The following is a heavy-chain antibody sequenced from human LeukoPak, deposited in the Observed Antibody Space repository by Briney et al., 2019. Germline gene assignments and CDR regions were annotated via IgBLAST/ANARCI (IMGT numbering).Heavy chain of an antibody. J-gene: IGHJ4*02. CDR3: ARDKHYYDSSNYV. CDR2: INWNGGTT. CDR1: GFTFNDYG. Sequence: PGESLRLSCAASGFTFNDYGMSWVRQGPGKGLEWVSGINWNGGTTGYADSVRGRFTISRDNAKNSLYLQMNSLRAEDTALYYCARDKHYYDSSNYVWGQGTLVTVSS. D-gene: IGHD3-22*01. V-gene: IGHV3-20*04.